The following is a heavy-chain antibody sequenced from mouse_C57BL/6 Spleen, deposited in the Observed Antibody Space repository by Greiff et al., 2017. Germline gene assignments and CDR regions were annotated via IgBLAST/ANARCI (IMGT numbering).Heavy chain of an antibody. CDR2: IYPGIGST. J-gene: IGHJ2*01. CDR3: ARSWGYYVDY. Sequence: QVQLQQPGAELVKPGASVKMSCKASGYTFTSYWITWVKQRPGQGLEWIGEIYPGIGSTNYNEKFKSKATLTVDTSSSTAYMQLSSLTSEDSAVYYCARSWGYYVDYWGQGTTLTVSS. V-gene: IGHV1-55*01. CDR1: GYTFTSYW.